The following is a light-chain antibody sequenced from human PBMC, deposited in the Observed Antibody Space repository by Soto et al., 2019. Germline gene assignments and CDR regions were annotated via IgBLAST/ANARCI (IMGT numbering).Light chain of an antibody. CDR3: QQYGSAPST. Sequence: EIVLTQSPGTLSLSPGDRATLSCRASQSVGSNYLAWYQLKPGQAPRLLIYGASNRATGIPDTFSGSGSGTDFTLTISRLEPEDFAVYYCQQYGSAPSTFGGGTKVEIK. CDR1: QSVGSNY. J-gene: IGKJ4*01. CDR2: GAS. V-gene: IGKV3-20*01.